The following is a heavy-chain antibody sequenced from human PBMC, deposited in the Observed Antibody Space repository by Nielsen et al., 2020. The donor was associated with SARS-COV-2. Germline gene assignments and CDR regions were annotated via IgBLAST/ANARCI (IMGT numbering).Heavy chain of an antibody. CDR3: ARGGYNIYDFDY. CDR2: MFYIGTA. V-gene: IGHV4-61*01. J-gene: IGHJ4*02. Sequence: SETLSLTCIVSGGSISTGSHYWSWIRQPPGKRLEWLGYMFYIGTANYNHSFQSRVNISADTSKNQFSLKLSSVTAADTAIYYCARGGYNIYDFDYWGRGTLVTVSS. D-gene: IGHD5-24*01. CDR1: GGSISTGSHY.